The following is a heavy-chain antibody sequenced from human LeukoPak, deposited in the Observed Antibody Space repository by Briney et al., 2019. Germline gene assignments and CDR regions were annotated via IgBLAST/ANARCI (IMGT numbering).Heavy chain of an antibody. J-gene: IGHJ6*02. V-gene: IGHV3-23*01. CDR3: AGVPGAPRGLYYYGMDV. CDR1: GFTFSSYA. D-gene: IGHD7-27*01. CDR2: ISGSGGST. Sequence: GGSLRLSCAASGFTFSSYAMSWVRQAPGKGLEWVSAISGSGGSTYYADSVKGRFTISRDNSKNTLYLQMNSLRAEDTAVYYCAGVPGAPRGLYYYGMDVWGQGTTVTVSS.